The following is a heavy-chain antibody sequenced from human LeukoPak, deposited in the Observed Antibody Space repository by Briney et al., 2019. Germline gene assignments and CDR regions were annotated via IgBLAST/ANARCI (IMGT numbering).Heavy chain of an antibody. CDR3: ARGGHGDYPDY. CDR1: GGSFSAYY. CDR2: INHSGRT. D-gene: IGHD4-17*01. J-gene: IGHJ4*02. V-gene: IGHV4-34*01. Sequence: PSETLSLTCAVYGGSFSAYYWSWIRQPPGKGLEWIGEINHSGRTNYNPSLRSRATISVDTSKNQFSLNLSSVTAADTAVYYCARGGHGDYPDYWGQETLVTVSS.